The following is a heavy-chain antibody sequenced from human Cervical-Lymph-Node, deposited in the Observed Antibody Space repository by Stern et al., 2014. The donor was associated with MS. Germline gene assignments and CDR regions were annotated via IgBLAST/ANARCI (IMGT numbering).Heavy chain of an antibody. CDR3: ATGTDILVYFYGLDV. Sequence: EVQLVESGGGLVKPGGSLRLSCGASGVTFSDAGMSWVRQAPGKGLEWVGRIKRNTDGGTTEYAAPVKGRFTISRDDSKNMVYLQMNSLKTEDTAVYYCATGTDILVYFYGLDVWGQGTTVTVSS. CDR2: IKRNTDGGTT. D-gene: IGHD3/OR15-3a*01. CDR1: GVTFSDAG. J-gene: IGHJ6*02. V-gene: IGHV3-15*01.